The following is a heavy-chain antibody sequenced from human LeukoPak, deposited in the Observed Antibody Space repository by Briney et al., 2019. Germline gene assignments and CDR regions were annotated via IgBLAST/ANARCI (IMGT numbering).Heavy chain of an antibody. D-gene: IGHD3-10*01. J-gene: IGHJ4*02. V-gene: IGHV3-7*04. CDR2: IKQDGSEK. CDR3: ATDLHGSGSYPFDY. CDR1: GFTFSSYW. Sequence: PGGSLRLSCAASGFTFSSYWMSWVRQAPGKGLEWVANIKQDGSEKYYVDSVKGRFTISRDNAKNSLYLQMNSLRAEDTAVYYCATDLHGSGSYPFDYWGQGTLVTVSS.